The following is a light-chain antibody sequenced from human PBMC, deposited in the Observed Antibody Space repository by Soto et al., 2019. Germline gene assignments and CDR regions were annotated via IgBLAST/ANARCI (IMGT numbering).Light chain of an antibody. CDR3: KQYGSSPWT. V-gene: IGKV3-20*01. CDR1: QSVSSSY. Sequence: EIVLTQSPGTLSLSPGERATLSCRASQSVSSSYLAWYQQKPGQAPRLLIYGASSRATGIPDRFSGSGSGTDFTLPISRLEPEDFAVYYCKQYGSSPWTFGQGTKVEIK. J-gene: IGKJ1*01. CDR2: GAS.